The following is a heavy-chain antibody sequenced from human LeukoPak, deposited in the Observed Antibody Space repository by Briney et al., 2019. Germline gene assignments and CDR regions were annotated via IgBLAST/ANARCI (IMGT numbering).Heavy chain of an antibody. V-gene: IGHV4-34*01. J-gene: IGHJ3*02. CDR1: GGSFSGYY. D-gene: IGHD6-13*01. Sequence: PSETLSLTCAVYGGSFSGYYWSWIRQPPGKGLEWIGEINHSGSTNYNPSLKSRVTISVDTSKNQFSLKLSSVTAADTAVYFCARWPSLSWYHAFDIWGQGTMVTVSS. CDR3: ARWPSLSWYHAFDI. CDR2: INHSGST.